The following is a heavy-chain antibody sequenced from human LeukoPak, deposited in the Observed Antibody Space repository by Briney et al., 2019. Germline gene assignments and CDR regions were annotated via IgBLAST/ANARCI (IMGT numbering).Heavy chain of an antibody. V-gene: IGHV4-38-2*01. Sequence: SETLSLTCAVSGYSISSGYYWGWIRQPPGKGLEWIGSIYHSGSTYYNPSLKSRVTISVDTSKNQFSLKLSSVTAADTAVYYCARQDHYYDSSGYSAWDAFDIWGLRTMVTVSP. CDR3: ARQDHYYDSSGYSAWDAFDI. CDR2: IYHSGST. D-gene: IGHD3-22*01. CDR1: GYSISSGYY. J-gene: IGHJ3*02.